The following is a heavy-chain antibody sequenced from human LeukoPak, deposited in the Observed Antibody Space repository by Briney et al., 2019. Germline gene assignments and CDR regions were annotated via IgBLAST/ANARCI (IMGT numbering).Heavy chain of an antibody. J-gene: IGHJ4*02. CDR3: AKARNTGWFSPDFDY. D-gene: IGHD6-19*01. Sequence: GGSLRLSCAASGFTFDDYAMHWVRQAPGKCLEWVSGISWNSGSIGYADSVKGRFTISRDNAENSLFLQMNSLRPKDTALYYCAKARNTGWFSPDFDYWGQGTLVTVSS. CDR2: ISWNSGSI. CDR1: GFTFDDYA. V-gene: IGHV3-9*01.